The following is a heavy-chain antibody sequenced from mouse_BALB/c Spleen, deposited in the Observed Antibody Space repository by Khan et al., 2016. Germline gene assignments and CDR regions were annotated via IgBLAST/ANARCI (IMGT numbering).Heavy chain of an antibody. J-gene: IGHJ2*01. V-gene: IGHV14-3*02. CDR2: IDPPNDNT. D-gene: IGHD1-1*01. CDR3: ARMDYGDY. Sequence: VQLQQSGAELVKPGASVKLSCTASGFSIQDTYIHWVRQRPEQGLDWIGRIDPPNDNTKYDPKFQGKATITADTSSKTADLQLSSLTYEDTAVYYCARMDYGDYWGQGTTLTVSS. CDR1: GFSIQDTY.